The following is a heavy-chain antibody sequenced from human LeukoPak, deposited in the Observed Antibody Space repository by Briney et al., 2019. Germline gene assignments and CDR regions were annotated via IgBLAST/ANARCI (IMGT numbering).Heavy chain of an antibody. CDR2: ISYDGSNK. J-gene: IGHJ3*02. CDR1: GFTFSSYG. CDR3: AKGDAFDI. V-gene: IGHV3-30*18. Sequence: GRSLRLSCAASGFTFSSYGMHWVRQAPGKGLEWVAVISYDGSNKYYADSVKGRFTISRDNSKNTLYLQMNSLRAEDTAVYYCAKGDAFDIWGQGTMVTVAS.